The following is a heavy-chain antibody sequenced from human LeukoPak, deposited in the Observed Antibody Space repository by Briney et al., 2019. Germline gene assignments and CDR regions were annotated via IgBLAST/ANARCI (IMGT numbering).Heavy chain of an antibody. D-gene: IGHD3-22*01. CDR2: INPYSGGT. V-gene: IGHV1-2*02. J-gene: IGHJ4*02. CDR1: GYTFTDYY. CDR3: ARHYYDSSAHDY. Sequence: ASVKVSCKASGYTFTDYYMHWVRQAPGQGLEWMGWINPYSGGTNYAQKFQGRVTMTRDTSISTAYMELSRLRSDDTAAYYCARHYYDSSAHDYWGQGTLVTVSS.